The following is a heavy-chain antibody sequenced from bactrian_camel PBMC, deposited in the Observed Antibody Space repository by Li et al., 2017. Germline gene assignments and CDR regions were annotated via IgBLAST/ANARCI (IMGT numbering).Heavy chain of an antibody. CDR3: AARRYNGERSFCQGPLTNEYDY. J-gene: IGHJ4*01. CDR2: IDTDGTT. D-gene: IGHD3*01. V-gene: IGHV3S53*01. CDR1: GYSYEIYC. Sequence: HVQLVESGGASVQAGGSLRLSCVGSGYSYEIYCMGWFRQTPGKERERVAVIDTDGTTSYIDSVKGRFTISQDNAKNTLYLQMNTLKPEDTAVYYCAARRYNGERSFCQGPLTNEYDYYGQGTQVTVS.